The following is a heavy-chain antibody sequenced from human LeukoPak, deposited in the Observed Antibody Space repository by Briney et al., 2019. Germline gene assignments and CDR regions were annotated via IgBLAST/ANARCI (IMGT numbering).Heavy chain of an antibody. D-gene: IGHD3-3*01. J-gene: IGHJ3*02. Sequence: SVKVSCKASGGTFSSYAISRVRQAPGQGLEWMGGIIPIFGTANYAQKFQGRVTITTDESTSTAYMELSSLRSEDTAVYYCARGFWSGYSVSRDAFDIWGQGTMVTVSS. V-gene: IGHV1-69*05. CDR1: GGTFSSYA. CDR3: ARGFWSGYSVSRDAFDI. CDR2: IIPIFGTA.